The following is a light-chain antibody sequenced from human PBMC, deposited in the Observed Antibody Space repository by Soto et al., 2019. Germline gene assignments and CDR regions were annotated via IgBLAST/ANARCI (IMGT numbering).Light chain of an antibody. V-gene: IGLV2-18*02. CDR2: DVS. J-gene: IGLJ1*01. CDR3: SSYTSSNTYA. Sequence: QSVLTQPPSVSGSPGQSVTISCTGTGSDVGSYNRVSWYQQPPGTAPKLMIYDVSNRPSGVPDRFSGSKSGNTASLTISGLQAEDEADYYCSSYTSSNTYAFGTGTKVTVL. CDR1: GSDVGSYNR.